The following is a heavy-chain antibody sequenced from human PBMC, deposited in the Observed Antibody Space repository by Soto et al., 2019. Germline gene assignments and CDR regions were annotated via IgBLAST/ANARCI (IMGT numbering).Heavy chain of an antibody. CDR2: INPSGGST. Sequence: GTSVKVSSEESGYTFTSYYMHWVQHSTGQGLEWMGIINPSGGSTSYAQKFQGRVTMTRDTSTSTVYMELSSLRSEDTAVYYCARGRTYSVWWFDPWGQGTLVTVSS. D-gene: IGHD2-15*01. J-gene: IGHJ5*02. CDR1: GYTFTSYY. CDR3: ARGRTYSVWWFDP. V-gene: IGHV1-46*03.